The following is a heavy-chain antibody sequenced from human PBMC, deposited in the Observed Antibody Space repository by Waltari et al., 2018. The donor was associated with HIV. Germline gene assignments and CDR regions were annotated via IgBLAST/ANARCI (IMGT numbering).Heavy chain of an antibody. CDR3: ATTTTTTYFS. CDR1: GFTFRSTW. J-gene: IGHJ5*02. D-gene: IGHD1-1*01. CDR2: VNPDGSGT. Sequence: EVQLVESGGGLVQPGESLRLSCGASGFTFRSTWMHWVRQAPGGGLVWVSRVNPDGSGTSYADSVKGRFTIYRDNAKNTVYLQMNSLRAEDTAVYYCATTTTTTYFSWGQGTLVTVSS. V-gene: IGHV3-74*03.